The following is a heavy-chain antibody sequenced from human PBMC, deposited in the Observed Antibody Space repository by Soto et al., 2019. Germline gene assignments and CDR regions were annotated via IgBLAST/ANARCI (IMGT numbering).Heavy chain of an antibody. CDR2: ISGSGGST. CDR3: ARVVGSGSYFSYYYGMDV. CDR1: GFTFSSYA. D-gene: IGHD3-10*01. Sequence: PGGSLRLSCAASGFTFSSYAMSWVRQAPGKGLEWVSAISGSGGSTYYADSVKGRFTISRDNSNNTLYLQMNSLRAEDTAVYYCARVVGSGSYFSYYYGMDVWGQGTTVTVSS. V-gene: IGHV3-23*01. J-gene: IGHJ6*02.